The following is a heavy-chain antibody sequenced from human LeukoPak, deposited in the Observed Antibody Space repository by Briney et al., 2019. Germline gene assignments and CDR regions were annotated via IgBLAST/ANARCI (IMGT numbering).Heavy chain of an antibody. Sequence: PGRSLRLSCAASGFTFSSYAMHWVRQAPGKGLEWVAVISYDGSNKYYADSVKGRFTISRDNSKNTLYLQMNSLRAEDTAVYYCAKDLESVYSLDAFDIWGQGTMVTVSS. CDR2: ISYDGSNK. CDR3: AKDLESVYSLDAFDI. D-gene: IGHD1-26*01. V-gene: IGHV3-30-3*01. J-gene: IGHJ3*02. CDR1: GFTFSSYA.